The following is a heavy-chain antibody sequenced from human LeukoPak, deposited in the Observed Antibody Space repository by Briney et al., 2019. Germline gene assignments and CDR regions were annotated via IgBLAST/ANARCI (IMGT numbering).Heavy chain of an antibody. V-gene: IGHV5-51*01. CDR2: IYPGDSDT. Sequence: GESLKISCKGSGYSFTSYWIGWVRQMRGKGLEWMGIIYPGDSDTRYSPSFQGQVTISADNSISTAYLQWSSLKASDTAMYYCARGGGGYYDSSGFGAFDIWGQGTMATVSS. D-gene: IGHD3-22*01. CDR3: ARGGGGYYDSSGFGAFDI. CDR1: GYSFTSYW. J-gene: IGHJ3*02.